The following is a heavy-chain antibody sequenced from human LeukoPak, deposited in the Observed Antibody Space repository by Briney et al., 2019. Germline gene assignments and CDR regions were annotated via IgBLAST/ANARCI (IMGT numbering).Heavy chain of an antibody. CDR3: ARVDTAMVKDY. J-gene: IGHJ4*02. Sequence: SETLSLTCTVSGGSISSSSYYWGWIRQPPGKGLEWIGSIYYSGSTYYNPSLKSRVTISVDTSKNQFSLKLSSVTAADTAVYYCARVDTAMVKDYWGQGTLVTVSS. V-gene: IGHV4-39*07. CDR1: GGSISSSSYY. CDR2: IYYSGST. D-gene: IGHD5-18*01.